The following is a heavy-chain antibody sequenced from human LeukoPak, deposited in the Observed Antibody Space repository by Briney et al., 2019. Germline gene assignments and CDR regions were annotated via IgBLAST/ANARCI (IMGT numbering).Heavy chain of an antibody. CDR3: AKESANWGYNGFDP. CDR2: ISAGGGST. J-gene: IGHJ5*02. Sequence: PGGSLRLSCAASGFTFSSYAMSWVRQAPGKGLEWVSAISAGGGSTYYGDSVKGRFTISRDNSKNTLYLQMNSLRAEDTAIYYCAKESANWGYNGFDPWGQGTLVTVSS. D-gene: IGHD7-27*01. V-gene: IGHV3-23*01. CDR1: GFTFSSYA.